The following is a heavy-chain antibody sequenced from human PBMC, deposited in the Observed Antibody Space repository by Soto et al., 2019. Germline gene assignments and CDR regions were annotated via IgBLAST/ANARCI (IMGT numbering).Heavy chain of an antibody. CDR2: IIPILGIA. CDR3: ARDGLELPFDY. CDR1: GGTFSSYT. V-gene: IGHV1-69*04. Sequence: SVKVSCKASGGTFSSYTISWVRQAPGQGLEWMGRIIPILGIANYAQKCQGRVTITADKSTSTAYMELSSLRSEDTAVYYCARDGLELPFDYWGQGTLVTVSS. D-gene: IGHD1-7*01. J-gene: IGHJ4*02.